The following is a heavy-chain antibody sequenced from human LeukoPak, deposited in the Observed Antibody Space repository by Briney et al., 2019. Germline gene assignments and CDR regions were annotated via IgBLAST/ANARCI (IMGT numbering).Heavy chain of an antibody. D-gene: IGHD4-17*01. V-gene: IGHV4-59*01. CDR3: ARGDYGDYGLPSWYFDV. CDR1: GGSMVGYY. Sequence: SETLSFTCTVSGGSMVGYYWSWIRQPPGKGLEWIGYIYYTGTTTYNPSLESRVTISVDTSDSQFSLKLTSATTADTAVYFCARGDYGDYGLPSWYFDVWGRGALVAASS. J-gene: IGHJ2*01. CDR2: IYYTGTT.